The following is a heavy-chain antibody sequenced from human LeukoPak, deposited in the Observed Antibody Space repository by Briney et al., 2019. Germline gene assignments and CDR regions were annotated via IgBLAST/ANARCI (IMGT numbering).Heavy chain of an antibody. J-gene: IGHJ4*02. Sequence: GGSLRLSCAASGFTFSSYWMNWVRQAPGKGLEWVANIKQDGSEKYYVDSVKGRFTISRDNAKNSLFLQMNSLRAEDTALYYCARRYCSGGSCYFDYWGQGTLVTVSS. CDR1: GFTFSSYW. D-gene: IGHD2-15*01. CDR2: IKQDGSEK. CDR3: ARRYCSGGSCYFDY. V-gene: IGHV3-7*03.